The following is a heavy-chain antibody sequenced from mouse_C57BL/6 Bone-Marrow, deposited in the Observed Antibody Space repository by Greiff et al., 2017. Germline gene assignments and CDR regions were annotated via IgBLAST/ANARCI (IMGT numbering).Heavy chain of an antibody. J-gene: IGHJ1*03. CDR1: GFTFSDYY. V-gene: IGHV5-12*01. Sequence: EVQRVESGGGLVQPGGSLKLSCAASGFTFSDYYMYWVRQTPEKRLEWVAYISNGGGSTYYPDTVKGRFTISRDNAKNTLYLQMSRLKSEDTAMYYCARHYYGSSYEWYFDVWGTGTTVTVSS. CDR2: ISNGGGST. D-gene: IGHD1-1*01. CDR3: ARHYYGSSYEWYFDV.